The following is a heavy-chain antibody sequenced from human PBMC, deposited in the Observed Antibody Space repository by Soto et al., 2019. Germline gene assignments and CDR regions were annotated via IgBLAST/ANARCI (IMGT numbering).Heavy chain of an antibody. CDR1: GFNFGVYG. J-gene: IGHJ4*02. CDR3: VRELSIAGDF. CDR2: IAHDAKNQ. V-gene: IGHV3-33*05. Sequence: QELLVESGGGVVQPGRSLSLSCAASGFNFGVYGMYWVRQAPGKGLEWVSTIAHDAKNQWYSDSVKGRFIVSRDNPKNTLDLQMDSLRDEDTGVYYCVRELSIAGDFWGQGAVVIVSS. D-gene: IGHD3-16*02.